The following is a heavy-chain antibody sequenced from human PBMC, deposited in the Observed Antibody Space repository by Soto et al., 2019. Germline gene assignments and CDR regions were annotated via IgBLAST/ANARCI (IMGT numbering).Heavy chain of an antibody. CDR3: ARVTGTHYYYYYGMDV. D-gene: IGHD1-7*01. V-gene: IGHV4-39*01. CDR1: GGSISSSSYY. J-gene: IGHJ6*02. CDR2: IYYSGST. Sequence: PSETLSLTCTVSGGSISSSSYYWGWIRQPPGKGLEWIGSIYYSGSTYYNPSLKSRVTISVDTSKNQFSLKLSSVTAADTAVYYCARVTGTHYYYYYGMDVWGQGTTVTVSS.